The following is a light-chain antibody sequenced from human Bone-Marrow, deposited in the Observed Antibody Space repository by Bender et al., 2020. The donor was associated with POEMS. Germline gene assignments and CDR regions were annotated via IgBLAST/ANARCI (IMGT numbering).Light chain of an antibody. J-gene: IGLJ2*01. CDR1: SSDVGGYNL. Sequence: QSVLTQPASVSGSPGQSISISCTGTSSDVGGYNLVSWYQQHPGKAPKLLIYEGSKRPSGVSHRFSGSKSGTTATLTISGLQAEDEAEYYCCSYAGSRNLVIFGGGTQLTVL. CDR3: CSYAGSRNLVI. CDR2: EGS. V-gene: IGLV2-23*01.